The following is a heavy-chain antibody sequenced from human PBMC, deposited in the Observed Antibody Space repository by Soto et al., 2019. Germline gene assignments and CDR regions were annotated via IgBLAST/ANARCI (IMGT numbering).Heavy chain of an antibody. J-gene: IGHJ6*02. Sequence: PSETLSLTCTVSGGSISSYYWSWIRQPPGKGLEWIGYIYYSGSTNYNPSLKSRVTISVDTSKNQFSLKLSSVTAADTAVYYCARSYYYDSSGYPYYYYYYGMDVWGQGTTVTVSS. D-gene: IGHD3-22*01. CDR3: ARSYYYDSSGYPYYYYYYGMDV. CDR2: IYYSGST. CDR1: GGSISSYY. V-gene: IGHV4-59*01.